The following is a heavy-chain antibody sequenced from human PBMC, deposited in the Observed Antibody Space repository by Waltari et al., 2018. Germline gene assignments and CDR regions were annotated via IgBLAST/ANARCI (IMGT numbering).Heavy chain of an antibody. CDR1: GFTFSSYS. CDR3: ARGESYDLWSGYGPCDY. J-gene: IGHJ4*02. CDR2: ISSSSSTI. Sequence: VQLVESGGGLVQPGGSLRLSCAASGFTFSSYSMNWVRQAPGKGLEWVSYISSSSSTIYYADCVKGRFTISRDNAKNSLYLQMNSLRAEDTAVYYCARGESYDLWSGYGPCDYWGQGTLVTVSS. D-gene: IGHD3-3*01. V-gene: IGHV3-48*04.